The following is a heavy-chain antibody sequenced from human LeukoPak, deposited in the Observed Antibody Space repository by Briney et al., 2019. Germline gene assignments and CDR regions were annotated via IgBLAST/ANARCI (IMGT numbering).Heavy chain of an antibody. V-gene: IGHV3-30*04. D-gene: IGHD4-23*01. CDR3: ARATTTVGYYYYYYMDV. J-gene: IGHJ6*03. Sequence: GGSLRLSCAASGFTFSSYAMHWVRQAPGKGLEWVAVISYDGSNKYYADSVKGRFTISRDNSKNTLYLQMNSVRAEDTAVYYCARATTTVGYYYYYYMDVWGKGTTVTVSS. CDR2: ISYDGSNK. CDR1: GFTFSSYA.